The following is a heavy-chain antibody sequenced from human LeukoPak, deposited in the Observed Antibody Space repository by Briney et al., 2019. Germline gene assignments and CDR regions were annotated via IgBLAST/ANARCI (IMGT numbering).Heavy chain of an antibody. CDR2: INHSGGT. V-gene: IGHV4-34*01. Sequence: SETLSLTCAVYGGSFSGYYCSWIRQPPGKGLEWIGEINHSGGTNYNPSLKSRVTISVDTSKNQFSLKLSSVTAADTAVYYCARGRRVFRGYSYGYHYYYGMDVWGQGTTVTVSS. CDR1: GGSFSGYY. CDR3: ARGRRVFRGYSYGYHYYYGMDV. J-gene: IGHJ6*02. D-gene: IGHD5-18*01.